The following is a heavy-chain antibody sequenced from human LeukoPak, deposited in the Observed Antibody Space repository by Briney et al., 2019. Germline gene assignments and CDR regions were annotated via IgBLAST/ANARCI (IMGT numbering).Heavy chain of an antibody. CDR3: AKAVRVKFDY. V-gene: IGHV4-59*01. Sequence: SETLSLTCTVSGASISNFYWSWIRQPPGKGLEWIGEVYYSGTTNYSPSLKSRVTISADTSKYQFSLKLSSVTAADTAVYYCAKAVRVKFDYWGQGLLVTVSS. CDR2: VYYSGTT. D-gene: IGHD3-10*01. CDR1: GASISNFY. J-gene: IGHJ4*02.